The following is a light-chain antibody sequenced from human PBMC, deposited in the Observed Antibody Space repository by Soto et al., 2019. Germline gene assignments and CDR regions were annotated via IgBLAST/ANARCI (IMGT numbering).Light chain of an antibody. CDR3: QVWDTSSDHYV. Sequence: SYELTQSPSVSVAPGQTATLTCGGDNIGTYSVHWYQQKPGQAPVLVVYDDSARPSGIPERFSGSHSGSTATLTISRVEAGDEADYYCQVWDTSSDHYVFGTGTKVTV. V-gene: IGLV3-21*02. J-gene: IGLJ1*01. CDR2: DDS. CDR1: NIGTYS.